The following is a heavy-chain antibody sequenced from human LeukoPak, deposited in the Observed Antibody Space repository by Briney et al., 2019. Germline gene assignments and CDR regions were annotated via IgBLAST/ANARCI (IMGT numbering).Heavy chain of an antibody. J-gene: IGHJ4*02. CDR2: ISYDGSNK. CDR3: ARDPTYYYDSSGYYPGY. V-gene: IGHV3-30-3*01. D-gene: IGHD3-22*01. CDR1: GFTFSSYA. Sequence: GGSLRLSCAASGFTFSSYAMHLVRQAPGKGLEWVAVISYDGSNKYYADSVKGRFTISRDNSKNTLYLQMNSLRAEDAAVYYCARDPTYYYDSSGYYPGYWGQGTLVTVSS.